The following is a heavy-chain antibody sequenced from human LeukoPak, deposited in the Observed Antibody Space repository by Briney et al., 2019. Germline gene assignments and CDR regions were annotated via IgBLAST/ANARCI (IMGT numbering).Heavy chain of an antibody. D-gene: IGHD5-18*01. J-gene: IGHJ4*02. CDR1: GFTVSSNY. CDR2: IYSGGST. CDR3: ARGYSYGLYFDY. Sequence: GGSLRLSCAASGFTVSSNYMSWVRQAPGKGQEWVSVIYSGGSTYYADSVKGRFTISRDNSKNTLYLQMNSLRAEDTAVYYCARGYSYGLYFDYWGQGTLVTVSS. V-gene: IGHV3-53*01.